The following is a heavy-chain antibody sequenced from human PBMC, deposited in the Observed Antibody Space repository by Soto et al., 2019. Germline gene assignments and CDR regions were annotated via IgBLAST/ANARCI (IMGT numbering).Heavy chain of an antibody. J-gene: IGHJ6*02. CDR1: GGTFRTYA. V-gene: IGHV1-69*05. D-gene: IGHD6-19*01. Sequence: QVQLLQSGAEVKKPGSSVRVSCEASGGTFRTYAISWVRQAPGQGLEWMGEIIPIFGTVNYAQKFQGRVTXTXAXXTTTVYMDLRSLRSEDTAVYYCAKGAVAGTPTSYYYYGMAVWGQGTTVTVSS. CDR3: AKGAVAGTPTSYYYYGMAV. CDR2: IIPIFGTV.